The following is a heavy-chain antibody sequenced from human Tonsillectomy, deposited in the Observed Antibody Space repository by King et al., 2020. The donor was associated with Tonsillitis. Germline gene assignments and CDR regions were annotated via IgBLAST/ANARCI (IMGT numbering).Heavy chain of an antibody. D-gene: IGHD2-2*01. Sequence: VQLVQSGSELKKPGASVKVSCKASGYTFTSYAMNWVRQAPGQGLEWMGWINTNTGNPTYAQGFTGRFVFSLDTSVTTAYLQISSLKAEDPAVYYCAREFKRDCSSTSCHFLYWGQGTLVTVSS. V-gene: IGHV7-4-1*02. J-gene: IGHJ4*02. CDR1: GYTFTSYA. CDR2: INTNTGNP. CDR3: AREFKRDCSSTSCHFLY.